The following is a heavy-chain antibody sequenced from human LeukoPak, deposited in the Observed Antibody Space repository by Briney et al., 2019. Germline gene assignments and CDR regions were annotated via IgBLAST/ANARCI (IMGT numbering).Heavy chain of an antibody. D-gene: IGHD3-16*02. V-gene: IGHV4-39*07. CDR2: IYYSGST. CDR3: ARRGRVWGSYRPDYFDY. Sequence: WVRQPPGKGLEWIGSIYYSGSTYYNPSLKSRVTISVDTSKNQFSLKLSSVTAADTAVYYCARRGRVWGSYRPDYFDYWGQGTLVTVSS. J-gene: IGHJ4*02.